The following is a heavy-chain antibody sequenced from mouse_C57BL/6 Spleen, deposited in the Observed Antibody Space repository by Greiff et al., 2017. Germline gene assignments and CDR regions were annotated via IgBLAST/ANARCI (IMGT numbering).Heavy chain of an antibody. CDR1: GYTFTDYN. J-gene: IGHJ2*01. Sequence: EVQLQQSGPELVKPGASVKIPCTASGYTFTDYNMDWVKQSHGKSLEWIGDINPNDGGTIYNQKFKGKATLTVDKPSSTVYMELRSLTSEDTAVYYGAKGATDYFDYWGQGTTLTVSS. CDR2: INPNDGGT. CDR3: AKGATDYFDY. V-gene: IGHV1-18*01.